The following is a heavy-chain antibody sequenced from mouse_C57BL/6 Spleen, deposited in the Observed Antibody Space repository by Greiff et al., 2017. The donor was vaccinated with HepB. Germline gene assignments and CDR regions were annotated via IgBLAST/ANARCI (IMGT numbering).Heavy chain of an antibody. CDR3: AGNYVFAY. D-gene: IGHD2-1*01. Sequence: EVKLVESGPGLVKPSQSLSLTCSVTGYSITSGYYWNWIRQFPGNKLEWMGYISYDGSNNYNPSLKNRISITRDTSKNQFFLKLNSVTTEDTATYYCAGNYVFAYWGQGTLVTVSA. CDR2: ISYDGSN. V-gene: IGHV3-6*01. CDR1: GYSITSGYY. J-gene: IGHJ3*01.